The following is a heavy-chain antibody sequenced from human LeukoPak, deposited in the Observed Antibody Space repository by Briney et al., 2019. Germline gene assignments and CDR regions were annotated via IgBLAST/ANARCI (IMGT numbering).Heavy chain of an antibody. D-gene: IGHD2-2*01. Sequence: SVKVSCKASGGTFISYAISWVRQAPGQGLEWMGRIIPIFGIANYAQKFQGRVTITADKSTSTAYMELSSLRSEDTAVYYCAREGYCSSTSCPFDYWGQGTLVTVSS. CDR2: IIPIFGIA. J-gene: IGHJ4*02. V-gene: IGHV1-69*04. CDR1: GGTFISYA. CDR3: AREGYCSSTSCPFDY.